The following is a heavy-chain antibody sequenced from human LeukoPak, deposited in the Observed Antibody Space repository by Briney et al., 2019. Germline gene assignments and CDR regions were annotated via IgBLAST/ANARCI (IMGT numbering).Heavy chain of an antibody. Sequence: PSETLSLTCAVYGGSFTGYYWSWIRQPPGKGLEWIGEINHSGSTNYNPSLKSRVTISVDTSKNQFSLKLISVTAADTAVYYCARGSRSEYYYMDVWGKGTKVTVSS. CDR3: ARGSRSEYYYMDV. CDR2: INHSGST. V-gene: IGHV4-34*01. D-gene: IGHD1-14*01. J-gene: IGHJ6*03. CDR1: GGSFTGYY.